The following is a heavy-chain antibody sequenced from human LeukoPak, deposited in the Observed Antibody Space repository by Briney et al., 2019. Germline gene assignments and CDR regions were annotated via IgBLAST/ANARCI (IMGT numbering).Heavy chain of an antibody. V-gene: IGHV4-30-4*08. CDR3: VRAENTYYYYRMDV. CDR1: GGSISSSNW. CDR2: IYYTGST. J-gene: IGHJ6*04. D-gene: IGHD3-16*01. Sequence: SGTLSLTCAVSGGSISSSNWWSWIRQPPGKGLEWIGYIYYTGSTSYNPSLKSRVTLAIDMSRNHFSLKMTSVTAADAAVYYCVRAENTYYYYRMDVWGKGTTVTVSS.